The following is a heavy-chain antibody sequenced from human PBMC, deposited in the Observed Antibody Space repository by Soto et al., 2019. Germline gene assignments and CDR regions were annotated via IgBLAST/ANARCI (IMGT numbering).Heavy chain of an antibody. V-gene: IGHV4-39*01. CDR1: GGSISSSSYY. D-gene: IGHD1-26*01. CDR2: IYYSGST. J-gene: IGHJ4*02. Sequence: SETLSLTCTVSGGSISSSSYYWGWIRQPPGKGLEWIGSIYYSGSTYYNPSLKSRVTISVDTSKNQFSLKLSSVTAADTAVYYCARQRGGTTYYFDYWGQGTLVTVSS. CDR3: ARQRGGTTYYFDY.